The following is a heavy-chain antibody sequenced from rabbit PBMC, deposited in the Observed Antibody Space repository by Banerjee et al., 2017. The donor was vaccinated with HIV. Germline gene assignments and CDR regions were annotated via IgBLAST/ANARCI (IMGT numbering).Heavy chain of an antibody. J-gene: IGHJ4*01. D-gene: IGHD1-1*01. V-gene: IGHV1S43*01. CDR3: ARGANSNTWYFNL. CDR1: GFSFSSSYW. CDR2: IYTGDGNT. Sequence: QEQLEESGGDLVKPEGSLTLTCTASGFSFSSSYWICWVRQAPGKGLELIACIYTGDGNTRYASWVNGRFTISRSTSLNTVDLKMTSLTAADTATYFCARGANSNTWYFNLWGPGTLVTIS.